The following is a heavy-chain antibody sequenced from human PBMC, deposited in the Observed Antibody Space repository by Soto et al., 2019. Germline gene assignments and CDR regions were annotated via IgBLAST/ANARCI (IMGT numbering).Heavy chain of an antibody. CDR3: TRANWYSEY. CDR2: IYYNGNT. D-gene: IGHD7-27*01. J-gene: IGHJ4*02. V-gene: IGHV4-59*11. Sequence: QVQLQESGPGLVKPSETLSLTGTVSGGSITNQYWSWIRQPPGKGLEWIGYIYYNGNTNYNPSLKSRVTMSVDTSRNQISLKLTTVTTADTAVYYCTRANWYSEYWGQGTLVTVSS. CDR1: GGSITNQY.